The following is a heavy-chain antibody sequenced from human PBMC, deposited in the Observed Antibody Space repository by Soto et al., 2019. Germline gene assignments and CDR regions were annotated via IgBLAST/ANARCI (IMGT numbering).Heavy chain of an antibody. CDR1: GYTFTNFG. Sequence: WASVKVSCKTSGYTFTNFGITWVRQAPGQGLEWMGWVSTYNGNTEFAQKFQGRVTMTTDTSTSTVYMDLRSLRSDDTAVYYCARGPESRSTVYFHYWGQGVLVTVSS. J-gene: IGHJ4*02. CDR2: VSTYNGNT. CDR3: ARGPESRSTVYFHY. V-gene: IGHV1-18*01. D-gene: IGHD2-2*01.